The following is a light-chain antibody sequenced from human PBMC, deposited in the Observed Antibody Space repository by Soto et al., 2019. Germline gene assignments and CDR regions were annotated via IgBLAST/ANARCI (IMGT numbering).Light chain of an antibody. CDR1: SSNIGAGYH. J-gene: IGLJ3*02. V-gene: IGLV1-40*01. CDR3: QFYDSSLSGSV. CDR2: GNS. Sequence: QSVLTQPPSVSGAPGQRVTISCTGSSSNIGAGYHVHWYQQLPGTAPKLLIYGNSNRPSGVPDRFSGSKSGTSASLAITGLQAEHEADYYCQFYDSSLSGSVFGGGTKLTVL.